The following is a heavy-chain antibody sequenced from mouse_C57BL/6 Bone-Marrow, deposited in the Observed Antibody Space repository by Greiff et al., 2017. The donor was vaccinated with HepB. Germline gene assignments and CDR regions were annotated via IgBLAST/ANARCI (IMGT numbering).Heavy chain of an antibody. CDR1: GFTFSDAW. V-gene: IGHV6-6*01. J-gene: IGHJ4*01. CDR2: IRNKGNNHAK. CDR3: TVTTVDCYAMDY. Sequence: VKLVESGAGLVQPGGSMKLSCAASGFTFSDAWMDWVRQPPEKGLEWVAEIRNKGNNHAKYYTDSVKGRFTIARDDTKSSVYLIMNSVKAEDTGIYYCTVTTVDCYAMDYWGKGTTVTVSS. D-gene: IGHD1-1*01.